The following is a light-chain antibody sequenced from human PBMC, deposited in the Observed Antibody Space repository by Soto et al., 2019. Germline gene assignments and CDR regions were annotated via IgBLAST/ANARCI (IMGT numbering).Light chain of an antibody. CDR1: NSDVGGYNS. Sequence: QSALTQPASVSGSPGQSITISCTGTNSDVGGYNSVSWYQQHPGKVPKPIIYDVTNRTSGVSNRFSGSKSGNTASLTISGLQAEDEADYYCSSYTSSSTVVFVGGTNVTVL. CDR3: SSYTSSSTVV. V-gene: IGLV2-14*01. CDR2: DVT. J-gene: IGLJ2*01.